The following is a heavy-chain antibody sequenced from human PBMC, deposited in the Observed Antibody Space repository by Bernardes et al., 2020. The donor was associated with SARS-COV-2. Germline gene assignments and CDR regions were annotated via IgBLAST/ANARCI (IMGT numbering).Heavy chain of an antibody. D-gene: IGHD6-19*01. CDR1: DDAISRGSFY. Sequence: SETLSLTCAVSDDAISRGSFYWSWIRQPAGQGLESVGRISASGYTNYNPSRKSRVTMSVDTSKNQFSLKLTSVTAADTAVYYCARDGRISVPGTDYFDFWGQGILVTVSS. J-gene: IGHJ4*02. V-gene: IGHV4-61*02. CDR3: ARDGRISVPGTDYFDF. CDR2: ISASGYT.